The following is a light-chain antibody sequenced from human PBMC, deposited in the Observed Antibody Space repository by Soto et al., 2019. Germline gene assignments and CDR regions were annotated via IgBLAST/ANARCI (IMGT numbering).Light chain of an antibody. CDR3: KQRSTWPQK. CDR1: QSVTTR. CDR2: DAS. Sequence: EIVLTQSPATLSLSPGERATLSCRASQSVTTRLGWYQQKPGQAPRLLIYDASNRATGIPDRFSGSGSGTDFTINISSLEPEDSAIYYCKQRSTWPQKFGQGTKVEIK. J-gene: IGKJ1*01. V-gene: IGKV3-11*01.